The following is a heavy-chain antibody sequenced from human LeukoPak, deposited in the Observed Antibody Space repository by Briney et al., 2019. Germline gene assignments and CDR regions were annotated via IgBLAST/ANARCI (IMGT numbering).Heavy chain of an antibody. CDR1: GGSISSYY. Sequence: PSETLSLTCTVSGGSISSYYWSWIRQPPGKGLEWVGYTYYSGTTYYNPSLKSRVTISVDTSKNQFSLKLSSVTAADTAVYYCARGFQWLALSLHDGWFDPWGQGTLVTVSS. V-gene: IGHV4-59*12. J-gene: IGHJ5*02. D-gene: IGHD6-19*01. CDR3: ARGFQWLALSLHDGWFDP. CDR2: TYYSGTT.